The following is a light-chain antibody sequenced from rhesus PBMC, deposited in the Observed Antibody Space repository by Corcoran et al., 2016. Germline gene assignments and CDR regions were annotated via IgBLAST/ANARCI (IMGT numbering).Light chain of an antibody. CDR2: AAS. J-gene: IGKJ2*01. CDR1: QGINKE. CDR3: LRDYTTPYS. Sequence: DIQMTQSPSSLSASVGDRVTVTCRASQGINKELSWYQQKPGKAPTLLLYAASIFQTGVSSRFSGSGSRTDYTLTISSLQPEDVTTYYCLRDYTTPYSFGQETKVEIK. V-gene: IGKV1-94*01.